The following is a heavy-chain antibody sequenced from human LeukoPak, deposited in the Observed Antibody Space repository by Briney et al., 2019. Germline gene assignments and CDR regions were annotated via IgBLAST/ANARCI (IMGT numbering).Heavy chain of an antibody. Sequence: GGSLRLSCAASGFTFSSYAMNWVRQAPGKGLEWVSAISGSGGSTYYADSVKGRFTISRDNSKNTLYLQMNSLRAEDTAVYYCAKNYYDSSGYYYPWDYWGQGTLVTVSS. CDR3: AKNYYDSSGYYYPWDY. D-gene: IGHD3-22*01. J-gene: IGHJ4*02. CDR1: GFTFSSYA. CDR2: ISGSGGST. V-gene: IGHV3-23*01.